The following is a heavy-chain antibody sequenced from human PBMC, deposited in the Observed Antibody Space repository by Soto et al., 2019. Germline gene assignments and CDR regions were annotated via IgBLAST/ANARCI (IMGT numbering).Heavy chain of an antibody. Sequence: SETLSLTCAVSGGSISSSNWWSWVRQPPGKGLEWIGSIYYSGSTYYNPSLKSRVTISVDTSKNQFSLKLSSVTAADTAVYYCASSSGYYYECDYWGQGTLVTVSS. D-gene: IGHD3-22*01. V-gene: IGHV4-39*01. CDR3: ASSSGYYYECDY. CDR1: GGSISSSNW. CDR2: IYYSGST. J-gene: IGHJ4*02.